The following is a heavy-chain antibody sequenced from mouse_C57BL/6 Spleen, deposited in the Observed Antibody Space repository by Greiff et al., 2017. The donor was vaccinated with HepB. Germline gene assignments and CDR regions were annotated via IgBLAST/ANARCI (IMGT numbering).Heavy chain of an antibody. J-gene: IGHJ2*01. Sequence: EVKLMESGGGLVQPGGSMKLSCVASGFTFSNYWMNWVRQSPEKGLEWVAQIRLKSDNYATHYAESVKGRFTISRDDSKSSVYLQMNNLRAEDTGIYYCTGLLRGLDHYFDYWGQGTTLTVSS. CDR2: IRLKSDNYAT. V-gene: IGHV6-3*01. CDR1: GFTFSNYW. D-gene: IGHD1-1*01. CDR3: TGLLRGLDHYFDY.